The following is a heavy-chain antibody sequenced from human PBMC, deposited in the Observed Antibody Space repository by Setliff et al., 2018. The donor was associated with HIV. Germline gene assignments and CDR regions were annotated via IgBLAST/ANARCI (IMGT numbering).Heavy chain of an antibody. J-gene: IGHJ4*02. V-gene: IGHV4-61*02. D-gene: IGHD3-10*01. CDR3: VRRVSHGSQPSYFDY. CDR1: GGSISSGDYY. CDR2: IHTSGNT. Sequence: KASETLSLTCTVSGGSISSGDYYWTWIRQPAGKGLQWIGRIHTSGNTNYNPSLKSRVTISVDTSKNQFSLKLSSVTAADTAVYFCVRRVSHGSQPSYFDYWGQGTLVTVSS.